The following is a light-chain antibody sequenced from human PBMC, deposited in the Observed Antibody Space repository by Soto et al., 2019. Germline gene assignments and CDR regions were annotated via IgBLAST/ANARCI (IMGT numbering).Light chain of an antibody. V-gene: IGKV1-12*01. CDR1: QGINRW. CDR3: QESFFTLGT. J-gene: IGKJ1*01. CDR2: AAS. Sequence: DIQMTQSPSSVSASVGDRVIITCRASQGINRWLAWYQQKPGKAPRLLISAASRLRSGVPARFSGSGSGTEFTLTISSLQPEDFAIYYCQESFFTLGTFGRGTKVEI.